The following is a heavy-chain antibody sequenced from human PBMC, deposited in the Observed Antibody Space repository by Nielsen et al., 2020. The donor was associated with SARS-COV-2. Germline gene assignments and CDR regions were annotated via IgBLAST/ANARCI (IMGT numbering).Heavy chain of an antibody. Sequence: GESPKISCATSGFHFSGYAIHWVRQASGKGLEWVGRIRSKANNYATSYAESVEGRYTFSRDDSENTAYLQMNSLKTEDRAVYYCTTRVFRSGASGYHIDYWGQGTLVTVSS. CDR1: GFHFSGYA. CDR2: IRSKANNYAT. V-gene: IGHV3-73*01. CDR3: TTRVFRSGASGYHIDY. J-gene: IGHJ4*02. D-gene: IGHD3-10*01.